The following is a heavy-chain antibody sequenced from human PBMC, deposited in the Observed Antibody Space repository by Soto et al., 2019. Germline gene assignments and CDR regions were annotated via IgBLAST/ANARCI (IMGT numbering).Heavy chain of an antibody. CDR2: VSANNGHT. Sequence: ASVKVSCKASGFTFSNYGLNWVRQAPGQGLEWMGWVSANNGHTNYAQHLQGRVSMTTDTSTSTAYMELRGLTFDDTAVYYCARDIESVTAKHFFYYYAMDVWGQGTTVTVSS. CDR1: GFTFSNYG. CDR3: ARDIESVTAKHFFYYYAMDV. D-gene: IGHD2-8*01. V-gene: IGHV1-18*01. J-gene: IGHJ6*02.